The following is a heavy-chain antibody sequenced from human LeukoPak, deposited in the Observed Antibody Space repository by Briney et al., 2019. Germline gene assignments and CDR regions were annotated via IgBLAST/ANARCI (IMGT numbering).Heavy chain of an antibody. Sequence: SETLSLTCAVSGGSISSGGYSWSWIRQPPGKGLEWIGYIYHSGSTYYNPSLKSRVTISVDTSKNQFSLKLSSVTAADTAVYYCARDNQGFDPWGQGTLVTVSS. CDR2: IYHSGST. CDR1: GGSISSGGYS. J-gene: IGHJ5*02. V-gene: IGHV4-30-2*01. CDR3: ARDNQGFDP.